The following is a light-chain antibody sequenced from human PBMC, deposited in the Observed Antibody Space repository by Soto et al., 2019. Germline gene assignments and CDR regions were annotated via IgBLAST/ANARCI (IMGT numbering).Light chain of an antibody. Sequence: EIVITQSSATLSVSPRGRATLSCRASQSISGTLTWYPEKPGQTPRLLIYGAFTRATGFPARFRRRGSGTDFPLTLRRPPSEDFAVYYCPTYKKWPRTFGHGTKVDI. CDR3: PTYKKWPRT. J-gene: IGKJ1*01. CDR1: QSISGT. V-gene: IGKV3-15*01. CDR2: GAF.